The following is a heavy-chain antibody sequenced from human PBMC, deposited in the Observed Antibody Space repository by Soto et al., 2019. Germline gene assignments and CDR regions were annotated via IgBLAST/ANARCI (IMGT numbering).Heavy chain of an antibody. J-gene: IGHJ4*02. V-gene: IGHV5-51*01. CDR1: GYSLANYC. D-gene: IGHD6-19*01. Sequence: GESLKISCKGSGYSLANYCIAWVRQMPGKGLEWMGIFYSGDSDTRYSPSFQGQVVISGDKSINTAYLQWTSLKASDTAMYYCARGSSGFYDYWGRGTLVTVSS. CDR3: ARGSSGFYDY. CDR2: FYSGDSDT.